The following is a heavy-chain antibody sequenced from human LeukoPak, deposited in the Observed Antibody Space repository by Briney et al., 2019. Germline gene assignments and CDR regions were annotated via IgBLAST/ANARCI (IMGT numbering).Heavy chain of an antibody. CDR1: GGSISSYY. CDR3: AREEGILTGYYNWFDP. CDR2: IYYSGST. J-gene: IGHJ5*02. D-gene: IGHD3-9*01. V-gene: IGHV4-59*01. Sequence: PSETLSLTCTVSGGSISSYYWSWIRQPPGKGLEGIGYIYYSGSTNYNPSLKSRVTISVDTSKNQFSLKLSSVTAADTAVYYCAREEGILTGYYNWFDPWGQGTLVTVSS.